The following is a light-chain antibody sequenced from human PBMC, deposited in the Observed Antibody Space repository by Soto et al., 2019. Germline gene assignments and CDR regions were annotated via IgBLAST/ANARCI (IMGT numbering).Light chain of an antibody. CDR2: GAA. Sequence: EIVMTQSPATLSVSPGERATLSCRASQSVFSSLACYQHKPGQAPRLLIYGAATRATGIPARFGGGGSGTEFTLTISSLQSEDFAVYYCQQYHQWPAFGRGTKVDVK. CDR3: QQYHQWPA. CDR1: QSVFSS. V-gene: IGKV3-15*01. J-gene: IGKJ1*01.